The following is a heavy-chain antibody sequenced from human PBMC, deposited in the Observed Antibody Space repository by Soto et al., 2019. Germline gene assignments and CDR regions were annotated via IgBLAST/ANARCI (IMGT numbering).Heavy chain of an antibody. Sequence: GGSLRLSCATSGFTFSNYAMSWVRQAPGKGLEWVSAISASGAGTYYADSVKGRFTVSRDNSKNTLYMQMNSLRTEDTAVYFCAKEATKTQASCSTGPCYSCTGDYWGQGTMVTFSS. D-gene: IGHD2-15*01. J-gene: IGHJ4*02. CDR3: AKEATKTQASCSTGPCYSCTGDY. CDR1: GFTFSNYA. CDR2: ISASGAGT. V-gene: IGHV3-23*01.